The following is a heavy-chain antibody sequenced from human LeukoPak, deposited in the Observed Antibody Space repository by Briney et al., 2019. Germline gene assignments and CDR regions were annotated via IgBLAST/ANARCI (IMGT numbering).Heavy chain of an antibody. Sequence: GGSLRLSCAASGFTFSSYAMSWVRQAPGKGLEWVSAISGSGGSTYYADSVKGGFTISRDNSKNTLYLQMNSLRAEDTAVYYCAKDPDYDILTGYYEYYFDYWGQGTLVTVSS. CDR1: GFTFSSYA. J-gene: IGHJ4*02. CDR3: AKDPDYDILTGYYEYYFDY. V-gene: IGHV3-23*01. CDR2: ISGSGGST. D-gene: IGHD3-9*01.